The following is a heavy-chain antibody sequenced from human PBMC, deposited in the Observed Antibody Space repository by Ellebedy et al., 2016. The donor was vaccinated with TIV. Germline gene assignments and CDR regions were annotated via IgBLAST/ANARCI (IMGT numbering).Heavy chain of an antibody. CDR2: IYYSGST. CDR3: ARGEVGAMKD. V-gene: IGHV4-59*01. J-gene: IGHJ4*02. D-gene: IGHD1-26*01. Sequence: MPGGSLRLSCTVSGGSISSYYWSWIPQHPGKGLEWIGYIYYSGSTNYNPSLKSRVTISVDTSKNQFSLKLSSVTAADTAVYYCARGEVGAMKDWGQGTLVTVSS. CDR1: GGSISSYY.